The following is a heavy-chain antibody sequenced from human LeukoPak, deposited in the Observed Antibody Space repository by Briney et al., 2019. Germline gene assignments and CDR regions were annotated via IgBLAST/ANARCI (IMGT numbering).Heavy chain of an antibody. D-gene: IGHD1-26*01. CDR2: ITSSSTYT. CDR3: AKDRGGSSELGDAFDV. Sequence: GGSLRLSCAASGFSFSSYNMNWVRQTPGKGLEWVSSITSSSTYTFYADSVKGRFTISRDNAKNSLYLQMNSLRVEDTALYYCAKDRGGSSELGDAFDVWGQGTMVRVSS. J-gene: IGHJ3*01. V-gene: IGHV3-21*04. CDR1: GFSFSSYN.